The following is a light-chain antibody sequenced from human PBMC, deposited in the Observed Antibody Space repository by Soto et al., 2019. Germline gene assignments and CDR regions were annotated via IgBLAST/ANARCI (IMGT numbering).Light chain of an antibody. Sequence: EIVLTQSPATLSLSPGDRATLSCRASQSVTSSLAWFQQKPGQAPRLLIYDVSRRATAIPARFSGSGSGTDFTLTISSLEPEDFAVYYCHQYSRSPVTFSPLTFGGGSKVEI. J-gene: IGKJ4*01. V-gene: IGKV3-11*01. CDR2: DVS. CDR1: QSVTSS. CDR3: HQYSRSPVTFSPLT.